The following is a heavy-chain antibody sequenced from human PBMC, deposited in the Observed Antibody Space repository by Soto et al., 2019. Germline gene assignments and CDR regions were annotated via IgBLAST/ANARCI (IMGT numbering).Heavy chain of an antibody. Sequence: QVQLVQSGAEVKRPGSSVRVSCKASGDTFSNYIFSWVRQAPGQGLEWMGGILPIFPTPNYAQKFQDRVTISADESTTTVYLELINVNPEDTVVYFCARDLKHDWGYATACNIWGQGTLVTVSS. CDR1: GDTFSNYI. V-gene: IGHV1-69*12. CDR3: ARDLKHDWGYATACNI. CDR2: ILPIFPTP. D-gene: IGHD3-16*01. J-gene: IGHJ3*02.